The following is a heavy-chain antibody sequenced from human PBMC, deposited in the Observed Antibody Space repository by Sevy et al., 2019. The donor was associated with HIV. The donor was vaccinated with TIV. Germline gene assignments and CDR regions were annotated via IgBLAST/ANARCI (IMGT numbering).Heavy chain of an antibody. V-gene: IGHV3-48*03. CDR1: GFTFSSYE. Sequence: GGSLRLSCAASGFTFSSYEINWVRQAPGKGLEWVSYISSSGSTIYYADSVKGRFTISRDNAKNSLYLQMNSLRAEDTAVYYCARDDRGYSGYDRGNFDYWGQGTLVTVSS. D-gene: IGHD5-12*01. CDR3: ARDDRGYSGYDRGNFDY. CDR2: ISSSGSTI. J-gene: IGHJ4*02.